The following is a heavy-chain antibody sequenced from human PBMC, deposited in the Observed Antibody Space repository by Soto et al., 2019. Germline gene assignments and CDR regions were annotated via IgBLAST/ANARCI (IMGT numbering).Heavy chain of an antibody. CDR2: ISTTGGST. D-gene: IGHD2-2*01. V-gene: IGHV3-23*01. Sequence: EVQLLESGGGLVQPGGSLRLSCAASGFTFSSYVMSWVRQAPGKGLEWVSRISTTGGSTYYADSVKGRFTISRDNSKNTLYLQMNSLRAEDAAAYYCAKHAPLLSKTFDSWGQGTLVTVSS. CDR1: GFTFSSYV. CDR3: AKHAPLLSKTFDS. J-gene: IGHJ4*02.